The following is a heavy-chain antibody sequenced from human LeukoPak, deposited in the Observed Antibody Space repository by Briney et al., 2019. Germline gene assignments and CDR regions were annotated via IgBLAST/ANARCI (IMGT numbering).Heavy chain of an antibody. V-gene: IGHV3-33*06. CDR3: AKAAYSSGWFYFDY. D-gene: IGHD6-19*01. CDR2: IWYDGSNK. CDR1: GFTFSSYG. J-gene: IGHJ4*02. Sequence: GGSLRLSCAASGFTFSSYGMHWVRQAPGKGLEWEAVIWYDGSNKYYADSVKGRFTISRDNSKNTLYLQMNSLRAEDTAVYYCAKAAYSSGWFYFDYWGQGTLVTVSS.